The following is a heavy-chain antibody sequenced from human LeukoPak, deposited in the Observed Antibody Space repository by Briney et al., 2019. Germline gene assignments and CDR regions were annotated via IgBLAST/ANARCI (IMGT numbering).Heavy chain of an antibody. CDR3: AKDKNGMDV. Sequence: GGSLRLSCAASGFTFSSYAMSWVRQAPGKGLEWVSAISGSGGSTYYADSVKGRFTISRDNAKNSLYLQMNSLRAEDTALYYCAKDKNGMDVWGQGTTVTVSS. V-gene: IGHV3-23*01. CDR2: ISGSGGST. CDR1: GFTFSSYA. J-gene: IGHJ6*02.